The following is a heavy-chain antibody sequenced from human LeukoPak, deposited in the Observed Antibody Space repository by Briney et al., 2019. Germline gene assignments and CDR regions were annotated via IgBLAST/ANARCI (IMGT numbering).Heavy chain of an antibody. J-gene: IGHJ4*02. V-gene: IGHV3-7*03. D-gene: IGHD5-12*01. CDR2: IKKDGSET. Sequence: GGSLRLSCAAFGFTFSTSWMSWVRKVPGKGLEWVANIKKDGSETYYVDSVKGRFTISRDNAKNSLYLQMNSLRAEDTAMYYCARGRYSGTTYYFDYWGQGTLVTVSS. CDR1: GFTFSTSW. CDR3: ARGRYSGTTYYFDY.